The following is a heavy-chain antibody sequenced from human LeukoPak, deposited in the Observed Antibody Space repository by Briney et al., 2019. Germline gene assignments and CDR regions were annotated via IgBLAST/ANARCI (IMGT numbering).Heavy chain of an antibody. V-gene: IGHV3-53*01. CDR2: IYSGGST. Sequence: PGGSLRLSCAASGFTFSNAWMSWVRQAPGKGLGWVSVIYSGGSTYYADSVKGRFTISRDNSKNTLYLQMNSLRAEDTAVYYCAREARREDAFDIWGQGTMVTVSS. J-gene: IGHJ3*02. CDR3: AREARREDAFDI. D-gene: IGHD5-24*01. CDR1: GFTFSNAW.